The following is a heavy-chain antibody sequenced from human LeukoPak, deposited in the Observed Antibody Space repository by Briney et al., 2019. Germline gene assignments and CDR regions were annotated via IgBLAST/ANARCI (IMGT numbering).Heavy chain of an antibody. Sequence: TPSETLSLTCTVSGGSISSYYWSWIRQPPGKGLEWIGSIYYSGSTYYNPSLKSRVTISVDTSKNQFSLKLSSVTAADTAVYYCARHGLGYCSSTSCSGTWDYWGQGTLVTVSS. CDR1: GGSISSYY. CDR3: ARHGLGYCSSTSCSGTWDY. D-gene: IGHD2-2*01. V-gene: IGHV4-59*05. J-gene: IGHJ4*02. CDR2: IYYSGST.